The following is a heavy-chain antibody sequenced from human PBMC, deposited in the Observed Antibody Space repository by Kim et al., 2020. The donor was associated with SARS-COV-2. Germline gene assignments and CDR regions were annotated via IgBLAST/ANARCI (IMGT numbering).Heavy chain of an antibody. CDR3: ARLNGEKSGSYRKGSRASATYYYYYGMDV. D-gene: IGHD1-26*01. CDR2: IYYSGST. CDR1: GGSISSSSYY. J-gene: IGHJ6*02. V-gene: IGHV4-39*01. Sequence: SETLSLTCTVSGGSISSSSYYWGWIRQPPGKGLEWIGSIYYSGSTYYNPSLKSRVTISVDTSKNQFSLKLSSVTAADTAVYYCARLNGEKSGSYRKGSRASATYYYYYGMDVWGQGTTVTVSS.